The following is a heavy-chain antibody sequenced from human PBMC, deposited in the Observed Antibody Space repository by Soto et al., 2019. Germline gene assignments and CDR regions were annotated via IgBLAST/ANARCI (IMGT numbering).Heavy chain of an antibody. V-gene: IGHV3-23*01. CDR2: ISGSGGST. CDR1: GFTFSSYV. J-gene: IGHJ4*02. CDR3: AKVRSDYYDSSGPIDY. D-gene: IGHD3-22*01. Sequence: EVQLLESGGGLVQPGGSLRLSCAASGFTFSSYVMSWVRQAPGKGLEWVSAISGSGGSTYYGDSVKGRFTIARDNSKNTLYLQMNSLRAEDTAVYYCAKVRSDYYDSSGPIDYCGQGTLVTVSS.